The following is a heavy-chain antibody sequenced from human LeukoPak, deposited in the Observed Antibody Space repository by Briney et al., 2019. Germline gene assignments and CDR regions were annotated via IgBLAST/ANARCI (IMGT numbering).Heavy chain of an antibody. CDR2: IYYSGST. J-gene: IGHJ6*02. CDR1: GGSISSYY. D-gene: IGHD1-14*01. CDR3: ARGTYRSYYYGMDV. V-gene: IGHV4-59*08. Sequence: SETLSLTCTVSGGSISSYYWSWIRQPPGKGLEWIGYIYYSGSTNYNPSLKSRVTISVDTSKNQFSLKLSSVTAADTAVYYCARGTYRSYYYGMDVWGHGTTVTVSS.